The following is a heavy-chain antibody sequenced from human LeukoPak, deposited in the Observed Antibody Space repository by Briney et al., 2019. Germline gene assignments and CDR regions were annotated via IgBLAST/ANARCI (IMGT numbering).Heavy chain of an antibody. CDR2: ITSSGSTI. D-gene: IGHD4-17*01. V-gene: IGHV3-48*01. CDR1: GFTFSSYA. Sequence: PGGSLRLSCAASGFTFSSYAMSWVRQAPGKGLEWVSYITSSGSTIYYADSVKGRFTISRDNAKNSLYLQMNSLRAEDTAVYYCVRSGAYGAHNYWGQGTLVTVSS. J-gene: IGHJ4*02. CDR3: VRSGAYGAHNY.